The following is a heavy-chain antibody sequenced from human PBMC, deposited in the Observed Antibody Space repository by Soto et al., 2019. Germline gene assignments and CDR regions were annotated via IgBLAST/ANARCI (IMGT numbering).Heavy chain of an antibody. V-gene: IGHV1-18*01. Sequence: QVQLVQSGAEVKKPGASVKVSGKASGYTFTSYGISWVRQAPGQGLEWMGWISAYNGNTKYAQKLQGRVTMTKDTSTSTGYRELRGLRSDESAVYYCARDAAVGLFDYWGQGPLVTVSS. CDR1: GYTFTSYG. D-gene: IGHD1-26*01. CDR3: ARDAAVGLFDY. CDR2: ISAYNGNT. J-gene: IGHJ4*02.